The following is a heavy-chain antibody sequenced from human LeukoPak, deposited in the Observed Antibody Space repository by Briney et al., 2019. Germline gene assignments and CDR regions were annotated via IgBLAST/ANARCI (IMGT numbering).Heavy chain of an antibody. Sequence: SETLSLTCTVSGGSISSYYWSWIRQPPGKGLEWIGYIYYSGSTNYNPSLKSRVTISVDTSKNQFSPKLTSVTAADTAVYYCARATSSRGSGPDYWGQGTLVTVSS. J-gene: IGHJ4*02. CDR3: ARATSSRGSGPDY. D-gene: IGHD2-2*01. CDR2: IYYSGST. V-gene: IGHV4-59*01. CDR1: GGSISSYY.